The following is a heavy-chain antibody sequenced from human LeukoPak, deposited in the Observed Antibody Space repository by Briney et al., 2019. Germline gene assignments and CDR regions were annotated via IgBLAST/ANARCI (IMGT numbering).Heavy chain of an antibody. CDR3: ARRDGWLRAFDY. D-gene: IGHD5-12*01. CDR1: GGSISSSSYY. J-gene: IGHJ4*02. Sequence: SQTLSLTSTVSGGSISSSSYYWGWIRQPPGKGLEWIGSIYYSGSTYYNPSLKSRVTISVDTSKNQFSLKLSSVTAADTAVYYCARRDGWLRAFDYWGQGTLVTVSS. V-gene: IGHV4-39*01. CDR2: IYYSGST.